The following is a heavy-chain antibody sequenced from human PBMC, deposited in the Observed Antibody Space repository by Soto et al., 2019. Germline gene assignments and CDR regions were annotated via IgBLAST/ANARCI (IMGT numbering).Heavy chain of an antibody. CDR2: IKDGGRT. CDR3: ARGQEGVVATH. CDR1: GGSLSGYY. V-gene: IGHV4-34*01. J-gene: IGHJ4*02. Sequence: QVQLQQWGAGLLKPSETLSLNCAVNGGSLSGYYWSWIRQPPGKGLEWIGEIKDGGRTNYSPSLKSRVLLPSDTSTYQFSLRLYSVTAADTGVYYCARGQEGVVATHWDQGTLVTVSS. D-gene: IGHD5-12*01.